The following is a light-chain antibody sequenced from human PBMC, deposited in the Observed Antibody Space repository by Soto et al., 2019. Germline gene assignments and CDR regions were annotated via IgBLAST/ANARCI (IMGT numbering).Light chain of an antibody. CDR3: QQYKRSWT. J-gene: IGKJ1*01. V-gene: IGKV1-5*03. Sequence: DIQMTQSPSTLSASVGDRVTITCRASQIIDTWLAWYQQKPGKAPKVLISKVSNLESGVPSRFSGSGSGTEFTLTIRRLQPDDVATYYCQQYKRSWTFGQGTKVEIK. CDR1: QIIDTW. CDR2: KVS.